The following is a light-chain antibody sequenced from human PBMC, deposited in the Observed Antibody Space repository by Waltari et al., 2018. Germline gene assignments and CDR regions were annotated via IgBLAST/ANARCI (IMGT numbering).Light chain of an antibody. CDR3: ASWDDSHYV. V-gene: IGLV1-47*01. CDR1: HAHLGSSY. Sequence: QSVLTQPPSASGPPGQRVSLSCSGSHAHLGSSYLYWYQQFPGMAPKLLIYRNNQRPSGVPDRFSGSKFGTSASLAISGLRSEDEAVYYCASWDDSHYVFGTGTKVTVL. J-gene: IGLJ1*01. CDR2: RNN.